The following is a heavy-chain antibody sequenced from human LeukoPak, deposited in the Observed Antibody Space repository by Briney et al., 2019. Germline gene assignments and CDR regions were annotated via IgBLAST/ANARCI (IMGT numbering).Heavy chain of an antibody. CDR1: GFTFSSYS. Sequence: GGSLRLSCAASGFTFSSYSMNWVRQAPGKGLEWVSSISSSSSYIYYADSVKGRFTISRDNAKNSLYLQMNSLRAEDTAVYYCARDDKAPHWGSYYYYGMDVWGQGTTVTVSS. J-gene: IGHJ6*02. V-gene: IGHV3-21*01. D-gene: IGHD3-16*01. CDR3: ARDDKAPHWGSYYYYGMDV. CDR2: ISSSSSYI.